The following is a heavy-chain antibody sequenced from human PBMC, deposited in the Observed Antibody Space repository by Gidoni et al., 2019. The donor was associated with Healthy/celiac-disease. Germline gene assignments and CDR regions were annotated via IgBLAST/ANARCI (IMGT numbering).Heavy chain of an antibody. J-gene: IGHJ4*01. CDR3: VKPYSSSWYSFDY. D-gene: IGHD6-13*01. CDR1: GFTFSSYA. CDR2: ISSNGGST. V-gene: IGHV3-64D*06. Sequence: EVQLVESGGGLVQPGGSLRLSCSASGFTFSSYAMHWVRQAPGKGLEYVSAISSNGGSTYYADSVKGRFTISRDNSKNTLYLQMSSLRAEDTAVYYCVKPYSSSWYSFDYWGQGTLVTVSS.